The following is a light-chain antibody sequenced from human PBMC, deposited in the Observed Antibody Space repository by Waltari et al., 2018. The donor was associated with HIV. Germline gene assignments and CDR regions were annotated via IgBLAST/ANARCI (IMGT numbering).Light chain of an antibody. CDR2: SNN. CDR1: RSDIGSNY. J-gene: IGLJ1*01. Sequence: QSVLTQPPSASGTPGQRVTISCSGARSDIGSNYVYWYQQLPGTAPKLLIFSNNQRPSGVPDRFSASKSGTSASRAIVGLRSEDEADYYCAAWDVSLRGAYVFGTGTKVAVL. CDR3: AAWDVSLRGAYV. V-gene: IGLV1-47*02.